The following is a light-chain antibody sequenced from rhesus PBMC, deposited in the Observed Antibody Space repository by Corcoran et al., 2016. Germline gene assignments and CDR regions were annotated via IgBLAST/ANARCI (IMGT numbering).Light chain of an antibody. CDR1: QSIRSW. V-gene: IGKV1-22*01. Sequence: DIQMTQSPSSLSASVGDTVTITCRASQSIRSWLDWYQQKPGKTPKPLIYKASSLQSGVQSRFSGSGSGTDCTLPISSLQPEDFATYYFLQYSSIPYSFGQETKVEIK. CDR3: LQYSSIPYS. J-gene: IGKJ2*01. CDR2: KAS.